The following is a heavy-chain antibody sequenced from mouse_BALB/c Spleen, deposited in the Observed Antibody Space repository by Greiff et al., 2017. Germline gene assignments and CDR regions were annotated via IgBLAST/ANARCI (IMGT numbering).Heavy chain of an antibody. D-gene: IGHD2-14*01. CDR1: GFSLTSYG. V-gene: IGHV2-4-1*01. CDR2: IWSGGST. Sequence: QVQLQQSGPGLVQPSQSLSITCTVSGFSLTSYGVHWVRQSPGKGLEWLGVIWSGGSTDYNAAFISRLSISKDNSKSQVFFKMNSLQADDTAIYYCARNWGYAGNWFAYWGQGTLVTVSA. J-gene: IGHJ3*01. CDR3: ARNWGYAGNWFAY.